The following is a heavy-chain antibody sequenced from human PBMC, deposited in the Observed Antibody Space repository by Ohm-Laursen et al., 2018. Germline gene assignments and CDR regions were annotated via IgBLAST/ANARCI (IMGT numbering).Heavy chain of an antibody. CDR2: ISAENGNT. CDR3: ARVDCSGDSCYSADY. CDR1: GYTFTYYG. J-gene: IGHJ4*02. D-gene: IGHD2-15*01. V-gene: IGHV1-18*01. Sequence: ASVKVSCKSSGYTFTYYGISWVRQAPGQGLEWLGWISAENGNTNYAQKLQGRVTLTTDSSTRTAYMEVRSLRSDDTAVYYCARVDCSGDSCYSADYWGQGTLVTVSS.